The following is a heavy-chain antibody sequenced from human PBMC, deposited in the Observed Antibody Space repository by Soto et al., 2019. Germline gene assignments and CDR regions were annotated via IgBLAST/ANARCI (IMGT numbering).Heavy chain of an antibody. CDR2: ISSHGRDI. CDR3: ARGAALAGKLDL. J-gene: IGHJ4*02. Sequence: GGSLRLSCEASGFTFTSDSMTWVRQAPGKGLEWVSSISSHGRDIFCADSVKGRFTISRDNAKDSLHLQMNSLTGEDSAVYYCARGAALAGKLDLWGQGTLVTVSS. V-gene: IGHV3-21*06. CDR1: GFTFTSDS. D-gene: IGHD6-19*01.